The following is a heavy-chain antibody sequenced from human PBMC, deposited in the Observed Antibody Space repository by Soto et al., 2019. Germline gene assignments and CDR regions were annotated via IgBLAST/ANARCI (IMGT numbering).Heavy chain of an antibody. D-gene: IGHD5-12*01. CDR3: ARAGDIVAKSNFRVDAFDI. Sequence: QVQLVQSGAEVKKPGSSVKVSCKASGGTFSSYAISWVRQAPGQGLEWMGGIIPIFGTANYAQKFQGRVRITADESRSTAYMELSSMRAEDTAVYYCARAGDIVAKSNFRVDAFDIWGQGTMVTVSS. V-gene: IGHV1-69*12. CDR2: IIPIFGTA. J-gene: IGHJ3*02. CDR1: GGTFSSYA.